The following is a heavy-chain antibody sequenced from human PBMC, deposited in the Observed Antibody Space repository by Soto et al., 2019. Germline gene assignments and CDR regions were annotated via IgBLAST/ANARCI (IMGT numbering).Heavy chain of an antibody. D-gene: IGHD2-8*01. CDR2: AYYSGNT. CDR1: GGSISSSGFS. J-gene: IGHJ5*02. V-gene: IGHV4-39*01. CDR3: TKVSSGWFDP. Sequence: SETLSLTCTVSGGSISSSGFSRGWVRQPPGKGLEWIGCAYYSGNTYYNPSLKSRVTISVDTSGNQFSLRLNSVTASDTAVYYCTKVSSGWFDPWGQGTLVTVSS.